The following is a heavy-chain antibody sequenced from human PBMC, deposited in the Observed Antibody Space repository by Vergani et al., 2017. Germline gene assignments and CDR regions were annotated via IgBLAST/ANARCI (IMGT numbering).Heavy chain of an antibody. D-gene: IGHD5-18*01. CDR3: AKVAGYSYGYYYYGMDV. J-gene: IGHJ6*02. CDR2: ISYDGSNK. CDR1: GFTFSSYG. Sequence: VQLVESGGGLVKPGGSLRLSCAASGFTFSSYGMHWVRQAPGKGLEWVAVISYDGSNKYYADSVKGRFTISRDNSKNTLYLQMNSLRAEDTAVYYCAKVAGYSYGYYYYGMDVWGQGTTVTVSS. V-gene: IGHV3-30*18.